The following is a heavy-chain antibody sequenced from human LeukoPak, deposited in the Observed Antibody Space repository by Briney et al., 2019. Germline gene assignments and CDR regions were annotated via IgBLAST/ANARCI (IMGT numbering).Heavy chain of an antibody. V-gene: IGHV4-34*01. CDR2: INHSGST. CDR1: GGSFSGYY. D-gene: IGHD2-2*02. CDR3: ARGDIVVVPAAIHTRPFDY. Sequence: SETLSLTCAVYGGSFSGYYWSWIRQPPGKGLEWIGEINHSGSTNYNPSLKSRVTISVDTSKSQSSLKLSSVTAADTAVYYCARGDIVVVPAAIHTRPFDYWGQGTLVTVSS. J-gene: IGHJ4*02.